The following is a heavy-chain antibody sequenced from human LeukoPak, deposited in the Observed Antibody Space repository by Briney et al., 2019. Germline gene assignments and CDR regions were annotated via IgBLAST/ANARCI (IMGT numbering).Heavy chain of an antibody. CDR2: ISYDGNNK. CDR1: GFTFSGYA. Sequence: GGSLRLSCAASGFTFSGYAMHWVRQAPGKGLEWLAVISYDGNNKYYVDSVKGRFTISRDNSKNTLYLQMNSLRAEDTAVYYCARDLTRGYNYGSEEYWGQGTLVTVSS. CDR3: ARDLTRGYNYGSEEY. V-gene: IGHV3-30-3*01. J-gene: IGHJ4*02. D-gene: IGHD5-18*01.